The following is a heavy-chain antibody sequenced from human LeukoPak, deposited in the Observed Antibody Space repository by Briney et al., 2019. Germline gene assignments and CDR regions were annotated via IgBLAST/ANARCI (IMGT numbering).Heavy chain of an antibody. D-gene: IGHD6-19*01. CDR3: AKGRDTSGRQNFDF. CDR2: ISASGPGT. CDR1: GFTFTSYA. J-gene: IGHJ4*02. V-gene: IGHV3-23*01. Sequence: PGGSLRLSCEASGFTFTSYAMHWVRQAPGKGLEWVSSISASGPGTFYTDSMNGRFTISRDNAKKTVFLQMKNLRPGDTALYYCAKGRDTSGRQNFDFWGQGTLVSVSS.